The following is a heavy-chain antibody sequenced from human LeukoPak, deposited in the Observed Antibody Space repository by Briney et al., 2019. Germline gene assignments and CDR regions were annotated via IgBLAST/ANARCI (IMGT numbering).Heavy chain of an antibody. CDR2: IYYSGST. CDR1: GGSISSYY. Sequence: PSETLSLTCTVPGGSISSYYWSWIRQPPGKGLEWIGYIYYSGSTNYNPSLKSRVTISVDTSKNQFSLKLSSVTAADTAVYYCARGTMGTEPFDYWGQGTLVTVSS. V-gene: IGHV4-59*01. CDR3: ARGTMGTEPFDY. D-gene: IGHD5-18*01. J-gene: IGHJ4*02.